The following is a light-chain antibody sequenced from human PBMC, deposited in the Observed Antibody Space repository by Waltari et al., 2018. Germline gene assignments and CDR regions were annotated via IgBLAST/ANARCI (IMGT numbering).Light chain of an antibody. Sequence: DVVMTQSPLSLPVTLGQAASISCKSSQSLVHSDGNTHLNWFQQRPGQSPRRPIYRVSTRDCGVPDRFSGSGSGTDFTLKISRVEAEDVGVYYCMQGTHWPYTFGQGTKLDIK. V-gene: IGKV2-30*02. CDR2: RVS. CDR1: QSLVHSDGNTH. CDR3: MQGTHWPYT. J-gene: IGKJ2*01.